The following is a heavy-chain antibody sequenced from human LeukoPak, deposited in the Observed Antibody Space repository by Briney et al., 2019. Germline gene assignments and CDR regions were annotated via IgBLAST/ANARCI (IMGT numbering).Heavy chain of an antibody. J-gene: IGHJ4*02. CDR1: GFTFSGYS. V-gene: IGHV3-21*01. Sequence: KPGGSLRLSCAASGFTFSGYSMNWVRQAPGKGLEWVSSISSSSSNIYYADSVKGRFTISRDNAKNSLYLQMNSLRAEDTTVYYCARSIAVARYYFDYRGQGTLVTVSS. CDR3: ARSIAVARYYFDY. CDR2: ISSSSSNI. D-gene: IGHD6-19*01.